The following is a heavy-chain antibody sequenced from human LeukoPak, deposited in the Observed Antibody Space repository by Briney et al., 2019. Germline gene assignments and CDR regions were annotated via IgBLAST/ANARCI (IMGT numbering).Heavy chain of an antibody. V-gene: IGHV3-53*01. CDR2: IYSGGST. CDR1: GFTVSSNY. D-gene: IGHD6-13*01. Sequence: GGSLRLSCAASGFTVSSNYMSWVRQAPGKGLEWVSVIYSGGSTYYADSVKGRFTISRDNSKNTLYLQMNSLRAEDTAVYYCARKGYSSSWYRNWGQGTLVTVSS. CDR3: ARKGYSSSWYRN. J-gene: IGHJ4*02.